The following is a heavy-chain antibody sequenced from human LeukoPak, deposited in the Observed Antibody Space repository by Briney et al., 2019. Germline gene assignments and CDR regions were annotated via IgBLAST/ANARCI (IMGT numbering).Heavy chain of an antibody. J-gene: IGHJ6*03. CDR3: ARRSYDILTGYYYYYYMDV. V-gene: IGHV4-34*01. CDR2: INHSGST. Sequence: PSETLSLTCAVYGGSFSGYYWSWIRQPPGKGLEWIGEINHSGSTNYNPSLKSRVTISVDTSKNQFSLKLGSVTAADTAVYYCARRSYDILTGYYYYYYMDVWGKGTTVTISS. D-gene: IGHD3-9*01. CDR1: GGSFSGYY.